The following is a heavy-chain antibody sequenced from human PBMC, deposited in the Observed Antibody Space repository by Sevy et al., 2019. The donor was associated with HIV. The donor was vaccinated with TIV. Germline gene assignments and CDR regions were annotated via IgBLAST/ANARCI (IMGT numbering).Heavy chain of an antibody. V-gene: IGHV3-30-3*01. Sequence: VGSLRLSCAASGFTFRTYALHWVRQAPGRGLEWLALISSNGDNAFYANSVRGRLTVSRDNSMNTLSLQMSSLTAEDTAVYYCARGPEWELTSFLSHWGQGTLVTVSS. J-gene: IGHJ4*02. CDR2: ISSNGDNA. CDR3: ARGPEWELTSFLSH. CDR1: GFTFRTYA. D-gene: IGHD1-26*01.